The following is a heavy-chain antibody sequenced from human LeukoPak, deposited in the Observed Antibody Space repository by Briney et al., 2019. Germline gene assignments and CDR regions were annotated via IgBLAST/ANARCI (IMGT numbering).Heavy chain of an antibody. J-gene: IGHJ4*02. CDR1: GFTFDDYA. CDR2: ISWDGGST. D-gene: IGHD3-22*01. Sequence: GGSLRLSCAASGFTFDDYAMHWVRQAPGKGLEWVSLISWDGGSTYYADSVKGRFTISRDNSKNSLYLQMNSLRAEDTALYYCAKGSSGYYLNYFDYWGQGTLVTVSS. V-gene: IGHV3-43D*03. CDR3: AKGSSGYYLNYFDY.